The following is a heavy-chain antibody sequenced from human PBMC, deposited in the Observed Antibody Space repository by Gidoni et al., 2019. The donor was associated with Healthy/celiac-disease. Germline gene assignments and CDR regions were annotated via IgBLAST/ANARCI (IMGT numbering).Heavy chain of an antibody. J-gene: IGHJ4*02. CDR3: AREASGSLDY. Sequence: QVQLQESGPGLAKPSETLSLTCTVSGSSVSSGSYYWRWIRQPPERGLEWIGYIYYSGSTNYSPSLKSRVTISVDTSKNQFSLKLSSVTAADTAVYYCAREASGSLDYWGQGTLVTVSS. CDR1: GSSVSSGSYY. V-gene: IGHV4-61*01. D-gene: IGHD1-26*01. CDR2: IYYSGST.